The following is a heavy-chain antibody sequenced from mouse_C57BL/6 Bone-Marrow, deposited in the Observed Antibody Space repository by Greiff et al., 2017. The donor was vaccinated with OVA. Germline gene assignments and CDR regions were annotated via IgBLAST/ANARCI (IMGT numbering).Heavy chain of an antibody. CDR1: GYTFTSYW. J-gene: IGHJ2*01. V-gene: IGHV1-50*01. Sequence: QVQLQQPGAELVKPGASVKLSCKASGYTFTSYWMQWVKQRPGQGLEWIGEIDPSDSYTNYNQKFKGKATLTVDTSSNTAYMQLSSLTSEDSAVYYCARLEYYFDYWGQGTTLTVSS. CDR2: IDPSDSYT. CDR3: ARLEYYFDY.